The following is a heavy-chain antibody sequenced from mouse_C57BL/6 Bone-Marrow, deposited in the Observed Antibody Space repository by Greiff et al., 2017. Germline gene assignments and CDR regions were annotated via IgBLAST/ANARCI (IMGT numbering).Heavy chain of an antibody. CDR2: INPGSGGT. Sequence: QVQLQQSGAELVRPGTSVKVSCKASGYAFTNYLIEWVKQRPGQGLEWIGVINPGSGGTNYNEKFKGKATLTADKSSSTAYMQLISLTPEDSAVYFCARSGYYYGSSLFAYWGQGTLVTVSA. J-gene: IGHJ3*01. CDR3: ARSGYYYGSSLFAY. CDR1: GYAFTNYL. V-gene: IGHV1-54*01. D-gene: IGHD1-1*01.